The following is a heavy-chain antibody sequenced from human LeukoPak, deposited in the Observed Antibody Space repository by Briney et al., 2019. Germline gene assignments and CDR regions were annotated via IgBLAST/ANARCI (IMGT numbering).Heavy chain of an antibody. Sequence: GGSLRLSCAASGFTFDDYAMHWVRQAPGKGLEWVSGISWNSGSIGYADSVKGRFTISRDNAKNSLYLQMNSLRAEDTALYYCAKDRAYYYDSSGYFDYWGQGTLVTVSS. J-gene: IGHJ4*02. V-gene: IGHV3-9*01. CDR1: GFTFDDYA. CDR3: AKDRAYYYDSSGYFDY. D-gene: IGHD3-22*01. CDR2: ISWNSGSI.